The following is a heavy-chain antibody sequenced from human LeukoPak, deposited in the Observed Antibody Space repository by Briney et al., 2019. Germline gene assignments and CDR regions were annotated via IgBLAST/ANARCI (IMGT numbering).Heavy chain of an antibody. CDR1: GYTFTGYY. V-gene: IGHV1-2*02. CDR2: INPNSGGT. D-gene: IGHD3-9*01. J-gene: IGHJ3*02. Sequence: ASVKVSCKASGYTFTGYYMHWVRQAAGQGLEWMGWINPNSGGTNYAQMCEGRVTMTRDTSIRTAYMELRRMRSDDTAVYYCAMEKLPYFDWLLSDDAFDIWGPGTMVTVSS. CDR3: AMEKLPYFDWLLSDDAFDI.